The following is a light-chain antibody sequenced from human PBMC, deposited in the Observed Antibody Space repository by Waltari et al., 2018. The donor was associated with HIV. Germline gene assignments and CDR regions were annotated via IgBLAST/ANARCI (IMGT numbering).Light chain of an antibody. Sequence: QSVLTQPPSASGTPGQRVTISCSGSSSNIGSKYVYWYQQLPATAPKLLIYRNNPRPSGVPDRFSGSKSGTSASLVISGVRSEDEADYYCAAWDDSLLFGGGTKLTVL. V-gene: IGLV1-47*01. J-gene: IGLJ2*01. CDR1: SSNIGSKY. CDR3: AAWDDSLL. CDR2: RNN.